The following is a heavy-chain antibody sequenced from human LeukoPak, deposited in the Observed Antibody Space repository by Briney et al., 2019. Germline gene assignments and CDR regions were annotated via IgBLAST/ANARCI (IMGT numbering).Heavy chain of an antibody. CDR2: IIPIFGTA. Sequence: SVKVSCKASGGTFSSYAISWVRQAPGQGLEWMGGIIPIFGTANYAQKFQGRATITRDMSTSTAYMELSSLRSEDTAVYYCAAVVDSGSTGDYWGQGTLVTVSS. V-gene: IGHV1-69*05. D-gene: IGHD1-26*01. J-gene: IGHJ4*02. CDR3: AAVVDSGSTGDY. CDR1: GGTFSSYA.